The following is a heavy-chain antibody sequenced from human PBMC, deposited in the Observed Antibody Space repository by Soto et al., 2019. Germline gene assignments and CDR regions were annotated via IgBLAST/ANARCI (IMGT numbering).Heavy chain of an antibody. Sequence: EVQLVESGGGLVQPGRSLRLSCAASGFTFDDYAMHWVRQAPGKGLEWVSGISWNSGSIGYVDSVKGRFTISRDNAKNALYLQMNRLRAEDTALYYCAKDRGLVLSFYFDYWGQGTLVTVSS. J-gene: IGHJ4*02. CDR3: AKDRGLVLSFYFDY. CDR1: GFTFDDYA. D-gene: IGHD6-19*01. CDR2: ISWNSGSI. V-gene: IGHV3-9*01.